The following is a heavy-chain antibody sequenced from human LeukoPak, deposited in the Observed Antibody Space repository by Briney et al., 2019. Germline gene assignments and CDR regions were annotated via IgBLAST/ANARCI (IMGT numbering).Heavy chain of an antibody. J-gene: IGHJ4*02. CDR3: ARGYSSGYYGFDY. CDR2: SRSKAHTYTT. V-gene: IGHV3-72*01. Sequence: PGGSLRLSCAASGFTFSDYYMDWVRQAPRKGLEWVGRSRSKAHTYTTEYAASVKGRFTISRDDSKNSLYLQMNSLKTEDTAVYYCARGYSSGYYGFDYWGQGTLVTVSS. CDR1: GFTFSDYY. D-gene: IGHD6-19*01.